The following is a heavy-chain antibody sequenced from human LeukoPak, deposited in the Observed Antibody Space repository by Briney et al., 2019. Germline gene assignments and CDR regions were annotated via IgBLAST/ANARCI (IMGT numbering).Heavy chain of an antibody. CDR1: GFTVSSYA. V-gene: IGHV3-23*01. CDR3: AKDDGGATWGYYFDY. Sequence: GGSLRLSCAASGFTVSSYAMSWVRQPPGKGLEWVSLISGNGGSTYYADSVKGRFTISRDSSKNTPFLQMNSLRAEDTAVYYCAKDDGGATWGYYFDYWGQGTLVTVSS. D-gene: IGHD3-16*01. CDR2: ISGNGGST. J-gene: IGHJ4*02.